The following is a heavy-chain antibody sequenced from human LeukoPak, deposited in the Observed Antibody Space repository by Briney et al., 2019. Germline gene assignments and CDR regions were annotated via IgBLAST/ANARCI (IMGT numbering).Heavy chain of an antibody. J-gene: IGHJ6*02. CDR1: GGSISSSSYY. CDR3: ARAGSSSWSRDYYGMDV. Sequence: SETLSLTCTVSGGSISSSSYYWGWIRQPPGKGLEWIGSIYYSGSTYYNPSLKSRVTISVDTSKNQFSLKLSSVTAADTAVYYCARAGSSSWSRDYYGMDVWGQGTTVPVSS. V-gene: IGHV4-39*07. CDR2: IYYSGST. D-gene: IGHD6-13*01.